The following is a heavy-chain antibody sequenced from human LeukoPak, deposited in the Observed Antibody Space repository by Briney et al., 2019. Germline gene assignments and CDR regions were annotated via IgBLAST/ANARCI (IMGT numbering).Heavy chain of an antibody. Sequence: PSETLSLTCTVSGGSISSSSYYWGWIRQPPGKGLEWIGSIYYSGSTYYNPSLKSRVTISVDTSKNQFSLKLSSVTAADTAVYYCARGRYSGSYTRLRDLIYYFDYWGQGTLVTVSS. J-gene: IGHJ4*02. CDR3: ARGRYSGSYTRLRDLIYYFDY. CDR1: GGSISSSSYY. D-gene: IGHD1-26*01. CDR2: IYYSGST. V-gene: IGHV4-39*07.